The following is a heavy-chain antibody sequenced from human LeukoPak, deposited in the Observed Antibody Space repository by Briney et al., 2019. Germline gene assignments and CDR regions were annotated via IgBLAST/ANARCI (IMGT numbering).Heavy chain of an antibody. J-gene: IGHJ4*02. CDR1: GFTFSSYG. V-gene: IGHV3-30*18. CDR3: AKDRIVVGATTPDY. Sequence: GRSLRLSCAASGFTFSSYGMHWVRQAPGKGLEWVAVISYDGSNKYYADSVKGRFTISRDNSKNTLYLQMNSLRAEDTAVYYCAKDRIVVGATTPDYWGQGTLVTVSS. D-gene: IGHD1-26*01. CDR2: ISYDGSNK.